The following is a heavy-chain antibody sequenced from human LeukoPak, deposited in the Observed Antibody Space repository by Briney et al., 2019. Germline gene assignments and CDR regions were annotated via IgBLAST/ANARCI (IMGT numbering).Heavy chain of an antibody. CDR1: GYTLTELS. V-gene: IGHV1-24*01. CDR2: FDPEDGET. Sequence: GASVKVSCKVSGYTLTELSMHWVRQAPGKGLEWMGGFDPEDGETIYAQKFQGRVTMTEDTSTDTAYMELSSLRSEDTAVYYCATVVPAAPSYYYYYYYMDVWGKGTTVTVSS. CDR3: ATVVPAAPSYYYYYYYMDV. J-gene: IGHJ6*03. D-gene: IGHD2-2*01.